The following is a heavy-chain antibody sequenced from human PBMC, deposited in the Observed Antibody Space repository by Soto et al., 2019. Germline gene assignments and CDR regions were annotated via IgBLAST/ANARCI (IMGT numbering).Heavy chain of an antibody. CDR3: TRGHYNKDL. CDR2: VKADGSET. CDR1: GFTFSDFW. V-gene: IGHV3-7*01. D-gene: IGHD4-4*01. Sequence: PGGSLRLSCAASGFTFSDFWMTWVRQGPGKGLEWVANVKADGSETYYVDSVKGRFTISRDNAKNSLYLQMNSLRAEDTAVYYCTRGHYNKDLGGQGTLVTVSS. J-gene: IGHJ4*02.